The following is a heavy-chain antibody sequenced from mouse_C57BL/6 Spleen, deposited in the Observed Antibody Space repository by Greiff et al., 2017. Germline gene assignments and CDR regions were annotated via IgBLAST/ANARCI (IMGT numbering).Heavy chain of an antibody. J-gene: IGHJ3*01. CDR2: IYPGNSDT. V-gene: IGHV1-5*01. D-gene: IGHD2-3*01. Sequence: EVQRVESGTVLARPGASVKMSCKTSGYTFTSYWMHWVKQRPGQGLEWLGAIYPGNSDTSYNQKFKGKAKLTADTSASTAYMELSSLTNEDSAVYYCTRKGVIDDGWFAYWGQGTLVTVSA. CDR3: TRKGVIDDGWFAY. CDR1: GYTFTSYW.